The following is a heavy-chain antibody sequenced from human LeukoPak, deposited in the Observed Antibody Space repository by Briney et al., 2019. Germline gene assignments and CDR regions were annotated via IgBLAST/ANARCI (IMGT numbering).Heavy chain of an antibody. CDR3: ATCKTPDYYYYMDV. CDR1: GYTITELS. D-gene: IGHD2/OR15-2a*01. CDR2: FDPEDGET. V-gene: IGHV1-24*01. Sequence: ASVKVSCKVSGYTITELSMHWVRQAPGKGLEWMGGFDPEDGETTYAQKFQGRVTMTEDTSTDTAYMELSSLRSEDTAVYYCATCKTPDYYYYMDVWGKGTTVTVSS. J-gene: IGHJ6*03.